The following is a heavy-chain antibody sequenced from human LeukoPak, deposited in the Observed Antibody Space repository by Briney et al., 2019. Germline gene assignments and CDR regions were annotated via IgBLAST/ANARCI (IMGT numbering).Heavy chain of an antibody. V-gene: IGHV3-30-3*01. Sequence: GGSLRLSCAASGFTFSTYNMHWVRQSPGKGLEWVAVIAYDGGTKYYAESVMGRFTISKDDSKNTLYLQMNSLRPEDTAVYYCARDLAAEVDYWGQGTLVTVSS. J-gene: IGHJ4*02. CDR2: IAYDGGTK. CDR1: GFTFSTYN. D-gene: IGHD6-13*01. CDR3: ARDLAAEVDY.